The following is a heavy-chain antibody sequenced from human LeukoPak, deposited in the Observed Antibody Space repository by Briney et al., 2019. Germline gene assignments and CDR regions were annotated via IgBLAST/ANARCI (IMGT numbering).Heavy chain of an antibody. CDR2: IGRAGDT. J-gene: IGHJ6*02. Sequence: GGSLRLSCAAAGFSFNAYDMHWVRQATGRGLEWVSYIGRAGDTYYAGSVKGRFTISRDDAENSLYLQLNSLGVGDTAVYYCARDSSGWGLAVWGQGTTVTVSS. CDR1: GFSFNAYD. D-gene: IGHD6-19*01. V-gene: IGHV3-13*04. CDR3: ARDSSGWGLAV.